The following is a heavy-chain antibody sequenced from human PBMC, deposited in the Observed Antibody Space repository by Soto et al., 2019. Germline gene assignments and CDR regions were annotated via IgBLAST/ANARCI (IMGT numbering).Heavy chain of an antibody. V-gene: IGHV5-51*01. Sequence: GEPLKISCKASVYTFTSYRIGWVRQMPGKGLEWMGIIYPSNSETRFSPSFQGQVTLSADKSIFTAYLQWSSLKASDTAMYYCARQGYHYDTYSFGYWGQGTLVTVSS. CDR3: ARQGYHYDTYSFGY. CDR2: IYPSNSET. CDR1: VYTFTSYR. J-gene: IGHJ4*02. D-gene: IGHD3-22*01.